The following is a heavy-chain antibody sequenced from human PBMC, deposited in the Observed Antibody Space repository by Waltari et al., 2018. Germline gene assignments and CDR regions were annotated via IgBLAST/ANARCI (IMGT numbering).Heavy chain of an antibody. D-gene: IGHD2-15*01. CDR2: MNPNSGNT. J-gene: IGHJ4*02. CDR3: ARSRYCSGGSCYGY. Sequence: QVQLVQSGAEVKKPGSSVKVSCKASGGTFSSYAISWVRQAPGQGLEWMGWMNPNSGNTGYAQKFQGRVTMTRNTSISTAYMELSSLRSEDTAVYYCARSRYCSGGSCYGYWGQGTLVTVSS. CDR1: GGTFSSYA. V-gene: IGHV1-8*02.